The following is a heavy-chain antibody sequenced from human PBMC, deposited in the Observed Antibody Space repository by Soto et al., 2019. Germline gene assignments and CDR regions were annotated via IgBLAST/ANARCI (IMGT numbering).Heavy chain of an antibody. J-gene: IGHJ4*02. CDR3: ARHFSDNGDYAWSLRY. V-gene: IGHV1-18*01. D-gene: IGHD4-17*01. CDR2: ISAYNGNT. Sequence: QVQLVQPGAEVKKPGASVKVSCKASGYTFSGYTMGWVRQAPGQGLEWMGWISAYNGNTDYAQKFQGRVTMTTDTSTSTGYMELRRLTSDDTAVYCCARHFSDNGDYAWSLRYWGQGTLVTVSS. CDR1: GYTFSGYT.